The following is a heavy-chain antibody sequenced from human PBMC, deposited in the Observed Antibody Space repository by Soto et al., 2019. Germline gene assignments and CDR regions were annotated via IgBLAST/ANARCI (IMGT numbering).Heavy chain of an antibody. CDR2: IRSKAYGGTT. CDR3: TITITMIVVVPDAFDI. V-gene: IGHV3-49*03. J-gene: IGHJ3*02. Sequence: GGSLRLSCTACGFTFGDYAMSWFRQAPGKGLEWVGFIRSKAYGGTTEYAASVKGRFTISRDDSKSIAYLQMNSLKTEDTAVYYCTITITMIVVVPDAFDIWGQGTMVTVSS. CDR1: GFTFGDYA. D-gene: IGHD3-22*01.